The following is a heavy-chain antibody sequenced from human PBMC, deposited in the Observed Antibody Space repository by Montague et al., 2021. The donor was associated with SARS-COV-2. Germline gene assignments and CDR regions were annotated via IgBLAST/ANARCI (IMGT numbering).Heavy chain of an antibody. D-gene: IGHD2-2*01. CDR2: IYSSGST. CDR3: ECDSLVASYYYYGVDV. V-gene: IGHV4-59*13. CDR1: GGSISGYY. Sequence: SETLSLTCTVSGGSISGYYWNWILQPPGKGLEWIGYIYSSGSTNYNPSLKSRVTMSVDTSKNQLSLNLSSVTAADTAVYYCECDSLVASYYYYGVDVWGQGTTVTVAS. J-gene: IGHJ6*02.